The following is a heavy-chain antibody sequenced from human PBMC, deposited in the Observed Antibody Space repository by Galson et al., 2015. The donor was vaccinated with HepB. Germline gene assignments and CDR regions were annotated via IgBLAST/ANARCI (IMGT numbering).Heavy chain of an antibody. J-gene: IGHJ4*02. CDR2: ISHSGST. CDR3: ATREGYCDSTGCYPGYYFDY. Sequence: SETLSLTCAVSGGPISTSNWWSWVRKSPMKGLEWIGEISHSGSTNYNPSLKSRVTISVDKSKNQFSLKLISVTAADTALYYCATREGYCDSTGCYPGYYFDYWGQGTLVSVSS. CDR1: GGPISTSNW. D-gene: IGHD2/OR15-2a*01. V-gene: IGHV4-4*02.